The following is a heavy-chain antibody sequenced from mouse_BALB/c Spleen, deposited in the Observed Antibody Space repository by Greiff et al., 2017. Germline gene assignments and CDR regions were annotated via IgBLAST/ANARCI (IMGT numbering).Heavy chain of an antibody. CDR2: IDPANGNT. D-gene: IGHD1-2*01. CDR3: ALIHYYGYYAMDY. J-gene: IGHJ4*01. Sequence: VHVKQSGAELVKPGASVKLSCTASGFNIKDTYMHWVKQRPEQGLEWIGRIDPANGNTKYDPKFQGKATITADTSSNTAYLQLSSLTSEDTAVYYCALIHYYGYYAMDYWGQGTSVTVSS. V-gene: IGHV14-3*02. CDR1: GFNIKDTY.